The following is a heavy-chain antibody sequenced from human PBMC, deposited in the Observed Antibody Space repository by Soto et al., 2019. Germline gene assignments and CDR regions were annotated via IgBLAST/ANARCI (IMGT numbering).Heavy chain of an antibody. CDR1: GFTFSNHS. D-gene: IGHD3-3*01. J-gene: IGHJ6*02. CDR3: ARDFSTITIVGWEYGMDV. Sequence: EVQLVESGGGLVKPGGSLRLSCAASGFTFSNHSMNWVRQAPGKGLEWVSSISPTGSYIYYADSVKGRFTISRDNAKNSLYLQMNSLRAEDTAVYYCARDFSTITIVGWEYGMDVWGQGTTVTVSS. V-gene: IGHV3-21*02. CDR2: ISPTGSYI.